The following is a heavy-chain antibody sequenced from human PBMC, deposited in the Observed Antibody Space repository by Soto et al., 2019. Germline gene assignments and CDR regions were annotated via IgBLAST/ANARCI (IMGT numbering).Heavy chain of an antibody. CDR3: ARMYNSGFYRPEGDYYFYGMDV. V-gene: IGHV4-4*07. CDR1: GGSIRDYY. D-gene: IGHD5-12*01. CDR2: MYISGST. J-gene: IGHJ6*02. Sequence: QVQLQESGPGLVKPSETLSVTCSVSGGSIRDYYWSWIRQPAGKGLEWIGRMYISGSTKYNPSLTRRVTMSADTSVNQFSLTLISVTAADTATYYCARMYNSGFYRPEGDYYFYGMDVWGQGTTVTVSS.